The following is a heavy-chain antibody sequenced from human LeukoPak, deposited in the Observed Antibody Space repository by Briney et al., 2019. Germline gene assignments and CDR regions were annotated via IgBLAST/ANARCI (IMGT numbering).Heavy chain of an antibody. CDR2: IYYNGAT. J-gene: IGHJ4*02. D-gene: IGHD5-12*01. V-gene: IGHV4-59*01. CDR3: AREITLTGYKYGLGFNY. CDR1: GGSISSYY. Sequence: SETLSLTCTVSGGSISSYYWSWIRQSPGVGLEWIGSIYYNGATDYNPSLKSRVTISADTSNNQFSLRLRSVTAADTAVYYCAREITLTGYKYGLGFNYWGQGTLVTVSS.